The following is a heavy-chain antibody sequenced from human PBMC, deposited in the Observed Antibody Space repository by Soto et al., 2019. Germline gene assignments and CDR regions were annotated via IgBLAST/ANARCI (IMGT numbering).Heavy chain of an antibody. J-gene: IGHJ4*02. V-gene: IGHV3-30-3*01. CDR2: ISYDGSNK. Sequence: GGSLRLSCAASGFTFSSYAMRWVRQAPGKGLEWVAVISYDGSNKYYADSVKGRFTISRDNSKNTLYLQMNSLRAEDTAVYYCARDVHFDYWGQGTLVTVSS. CDR1: GFTFSSYA. CDR3: ARDVHFDY.